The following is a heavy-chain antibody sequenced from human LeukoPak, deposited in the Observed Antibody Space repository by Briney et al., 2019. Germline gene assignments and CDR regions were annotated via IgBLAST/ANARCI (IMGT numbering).Heavy chain of an antibody. Sequence: GGSLRLSCAASGFTFSSYSMNWVRQAPGKGLEWVSDISSSSGTIYYADSVKGRFTISRDNAKNSLYLQMNSLRAEDTAVYYCARDYYDSSGYTLRANWGQGTLVTVSS. D-gene: IGHD3-22*01. V-gene: IGHV3-48*04. CDR3: ARDYYDSSGYTLRAN. CDR1: GFTFSSYS. CDR2: ISSSSGTI. J-gene: IGHJ4*02.